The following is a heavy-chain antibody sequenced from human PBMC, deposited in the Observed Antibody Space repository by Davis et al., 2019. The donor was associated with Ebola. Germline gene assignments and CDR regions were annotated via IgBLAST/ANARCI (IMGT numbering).Heavy chain of an antibody. D-gene: IGHD3-10*01. V-gene: IGHV4-39*01. Sequence: MPSETLSLTCTVSGGSISSSSYYWGWIRQPPGKGLEWIGSIYYSGSTYYNPSLKSRVTISVDTSKNQFSLKLSSVTAADTAVYYCARAIWFGELLFPFFDYWGQGTLVTVSS. CDR3: ARAIWFGELLFPFFDY. J-gene: IGHJ4*02. CDR1: GGSISSSSYY. CDR2: IYYSGST.